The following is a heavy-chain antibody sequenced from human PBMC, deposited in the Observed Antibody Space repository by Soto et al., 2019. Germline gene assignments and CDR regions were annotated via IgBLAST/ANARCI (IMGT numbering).Heavy chain of an antibody. CDR1: GYTFSSYA. J-gene: IGHJ4*02. CDR3: ERSGITGAPRTFDF. D-gene: IGHD1-20*01. Sequence: SVKVSCKASGYTFSSYAIGWVRQAPGQGLEWMGGIIPIIGTANYAQKFQGRVTITADESTSTAYMELSSLRSEDTAVYYWERSGITGAPRTFDFWGQGTLVTVSS. CDR2: IIPIIGTA. V-gene: IGHV1-69*13.